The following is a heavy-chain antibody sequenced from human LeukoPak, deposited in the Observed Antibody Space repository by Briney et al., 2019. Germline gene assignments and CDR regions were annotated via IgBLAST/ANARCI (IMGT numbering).Heavy chain of an antibody. J-gene: IGHJ3*02. Sequence: PSETLSLTCTVSGGSISSYYWSWIRQPPGKGLEWIGYIYYSGSTNYNPSLKSRVTISVDTSKNQFSLKLSSVTAADTAVYYCARDQSPDLRGRLNAFDIWGQGTMVTVSS. CDR3: ARDQSPDLRGRLNAFDI. CDR2: IYYSGST. V-gene: IGHV4-59*01. D-gene: IGHD1-14*01. CDR1: GGSISSYY.